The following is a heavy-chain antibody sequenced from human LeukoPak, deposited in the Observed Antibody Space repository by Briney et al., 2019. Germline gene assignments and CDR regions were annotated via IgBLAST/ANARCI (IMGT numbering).Heavy chain of an antibody. CDR2: IIPIVGTA. J-gene: IGHJ4*02. D-gene: IGHD2-8*02. CDR3: ARDLVDGREDWGYTERFDY. V-gene: IGHV1-69*13. CDR1: GGTFSSYA. Sequence: SVKVSCKASGGTFSSYAISWVRQAPGQGLDWRGGIIPIVGTANYAQKFQGRVTITADESTSTAYMELSSLRSEDTAVYYCARDLVDGREDWGYTERFDYWGQGTLVTVSS.